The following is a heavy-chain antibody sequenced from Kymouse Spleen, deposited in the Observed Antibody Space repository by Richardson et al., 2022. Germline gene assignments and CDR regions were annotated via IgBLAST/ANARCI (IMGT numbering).Heavy chain of an antibody. Sequence: QVQLVESGGGVVQPGRSLRLSCAASGFTFSSYGMHWVRQAPGKGLEWVAVIWYDGSNKYYADSVKGRFTISRDNSKNTLYLQMNSLRAEDTAVYYCARDGAARDYYYYGMDVWGQGTTVTVSS. CDR1: GFTFSSYG. D-gene: IGHD6-6*01. CDR3: ARDGAARDYYYYGMDV. V-gene: IGHV3-33*01. CDR2: IWYDGSNK. J-gene: IGHJ6*02.